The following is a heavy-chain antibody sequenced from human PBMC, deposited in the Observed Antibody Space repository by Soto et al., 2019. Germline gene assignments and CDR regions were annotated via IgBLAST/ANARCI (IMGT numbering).Heavy chain of an antibody. CDR2: ISGHRGDT. D-gene: IGHD1-7*01. CDR3: XXXTDDWNFPYSFDY. Sequence: QVQLVQSGREVKKPGASVRVSCKTSGYTFTAYGISWVRQAPGQGLEWMGWISGHRGDTRYSRQFQGRITLTTDTSTTTAFLEVMSLKPDDAAVXXXXXXTDDWNFPYSFDYWGQGTQVTVSS. J-gene: IGHJ4*02. V-gene: IGHV1-18*01. CDR1: GYTFTAYG.